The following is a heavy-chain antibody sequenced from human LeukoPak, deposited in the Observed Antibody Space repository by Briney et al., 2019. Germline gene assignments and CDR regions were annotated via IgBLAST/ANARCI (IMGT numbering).Heavy chain of an antibody. V-gene: IGHV3-33*01. Sequence: GGSLRLSCAASGSPFSTYAIHWVRQAPGKGLEWVAVIWHDGGKKYYGDSVKGRFTTSRDNSKNTLYLQMNSLRAEDTAVYYCARIYCGGACLDAAPLSDAFDIWGQGTMVTVSS. D-gene: IGHD2-21*02. CDR3: ARIYCGGACLDAAPLSDAFDI. CDR1: GSPFSTYA. CDR2: IWHDGGKK. J-gene: IGHJ3*02.